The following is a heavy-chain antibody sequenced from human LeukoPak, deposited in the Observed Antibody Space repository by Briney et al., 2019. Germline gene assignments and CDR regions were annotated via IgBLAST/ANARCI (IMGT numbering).Heavy chain of an antibody. D-gene: IGHD5-12*01. V-gene: IGHV3-23*01. CDR1: GFTFRNYA. CDR3: AKDRGYTGYDSGGIEF. Sequence: GGALRLACAASGFTFRNYAMNWVRQSPGKGLEWVASILCGDGTCFYAGSVNGRFIGSRDNPRTRLYLQMASLRAEDTAIYYCAKDRGYTGYDSGGIEFWGQGTLVTVSS. CDR2: ILCGDGTC. J-gene: IGHJ4*02.